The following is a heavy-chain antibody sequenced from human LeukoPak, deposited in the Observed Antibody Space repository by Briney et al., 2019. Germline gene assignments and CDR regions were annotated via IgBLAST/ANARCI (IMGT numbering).Heavy chain of an antibody. CDR3: AKGAATIGYC. CDR2: ISSSGGST. CDR1: GFTLISHA. J-gene: IGHJ4*02. D-gene: IGHD5-12*01. V-gene: IGHV3-23*01. Sequence: PGGSLRLSFAAPGFTLISHAMSWVRQAPGKGLEWVSGISSSGGSTYYADSVKGRFTISRDNSKNTLYLQMNSLRGEDTAVYYCAKGAATIGYCGGQGILVTVS.